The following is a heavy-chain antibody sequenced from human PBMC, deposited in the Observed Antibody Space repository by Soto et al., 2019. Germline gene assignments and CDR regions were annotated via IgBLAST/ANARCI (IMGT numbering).Heavy chain of an antibody. CDR3: ARGYAKSDY. CDR2: INHSGST. CDR1: GGSFSGYY. D-gene: IGHD2-2*01. V-gene: IGHV4-34*01. J-gene: IGHJ4*02. Sequence: PSETLSLTCAVYGGSFSGYYWSWIRQPPGKGLEWIGEINHSGSTNYNPSLKSRVTISVDTSKNQFSLKLSSVTAADTAVYYCARGYAKSDYWGQGTLVTVSS.